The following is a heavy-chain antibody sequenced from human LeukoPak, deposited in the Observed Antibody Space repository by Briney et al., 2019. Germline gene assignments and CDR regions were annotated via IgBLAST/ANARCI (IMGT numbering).Heavy chain of an antibody. D-gene: IGHD2-15*01. CDR3: ARGPGNCSGGSCYPNRYYYYYYGMDV. Sequence: SETLSLTCAVYGGSFSGYYWSWIRQPPGKGLEWIGEINHSGSTNYNPSLKSRVTISVDTSKNQFSLKLSSVTAADTAVYYCARGPGNCSGGSCYPNRYYYYYYGMDVWGQGTTVTVSS. CDR1: GGSFSGYY. J-gene: IGHJ6*02. V-gene: IGHV4-34*01. CDR2: INHSGST.